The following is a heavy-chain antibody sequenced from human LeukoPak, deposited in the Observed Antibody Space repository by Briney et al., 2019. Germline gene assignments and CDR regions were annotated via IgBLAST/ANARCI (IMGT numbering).Heavy chain of an antibody. CDR3: ARDPIEQLVYFDY. Sequence: GGSLRLSCAPSGFTFSRHGMHWVRQAPGKGLEWVAVISYDGSNKYYADSVKGRFTISRDNSKNTLYLQMNSLRAEDTAVYYCARDPIEQLVYFDYWGQGTLVTVSS. V-gene: IGHV3-30*03. J-gene: IGHJ4*02. CDR1: GFTFSRHG. D-gene: IGHD6-6*01. CDR2: ISYDGSNK.